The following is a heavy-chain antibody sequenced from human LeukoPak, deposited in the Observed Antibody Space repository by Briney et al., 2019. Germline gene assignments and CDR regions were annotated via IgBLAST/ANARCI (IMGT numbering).Heavy chain of an antibody. CDR1: GFTFSDYS. V-gene: IGHV3-11*01. CDR2: ISSSGSTI. J-gene: IGHJ6*03. CDR3: ARERRSSSFGYYYMDV. Sequence: GGSLRLSCAASGFTFSDYSMSWIRQAPGKGLEWVSYISSSGSTIDYADSVKGRFTNSRDNAKNSLYLQMNSLRGDDTAVYYCARERRSSSFGYYYMDVWGKGPTVIVSS. D-gene: IGHD6-19*01.